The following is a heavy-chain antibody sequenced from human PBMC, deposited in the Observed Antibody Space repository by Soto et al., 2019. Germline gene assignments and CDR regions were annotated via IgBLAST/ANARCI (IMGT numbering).Heavy chain of an antibody. D-gene: IGHD6-19*01. CDR1: GYSFTSYW. CDR3: ARQLKEESSGWYGDYYGMDV. J-gene: IGHJ6*02. V-gene: IGHV5-51*01. CDR2: IYPGDSDT. Sequence: PGESLKISCKGSGYSFTSYWIGWVRQMPGKGLEWMGIIYPGDSDTRYSPSFQGQVTISADKSISTAYLQWSSLKASDTAMYYCARQLKEESSGWYGDYYGMDVWGQGTTVTVSS.